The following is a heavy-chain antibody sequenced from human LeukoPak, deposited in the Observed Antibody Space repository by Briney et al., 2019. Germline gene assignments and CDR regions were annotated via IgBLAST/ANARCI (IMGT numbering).Heavy chain of an antibody. CDR2: IQYDGSNE. CDR1: GFTFSTHG. D-gene: IGHD2-8*01. Sequence: GGSLRLSCAASGFTFSTHGMHWVRQAPGKGLEWVAYIQYDGSNEQYADSVKGRFSISRDSSKNILYLQMNSLRAEDTTIYYCAKDRCSNGIGCYYYYMDVWGKGTTVTISS. V-gene: IGHV3-30*02. CDR3: AKDRCSNGIGCYYYYMDV. J-gene: IGHJ6*03.